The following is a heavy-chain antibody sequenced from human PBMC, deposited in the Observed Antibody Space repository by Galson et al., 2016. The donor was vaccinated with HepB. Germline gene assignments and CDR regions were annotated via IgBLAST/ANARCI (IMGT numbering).Heavy chain of an antibody. CDR3: ARTLVRGVFGKDV. CDR2: MNPNSGNT. J-gene: IGHJ6*02. CDR1: GYTFTSYD. V-gene: IGHV1-8*01. D-gene: IGHD3-10*01. Sequence: SVKVSCKASGYTFTSYDLNWVRQAPGQGLECMGRMNPNSGNTGYAPKFQGRVTMTWDTSISTAYVELSSLTSEDTAVYYCARTLVRGVFGKDVWGQGTTVTVSS.